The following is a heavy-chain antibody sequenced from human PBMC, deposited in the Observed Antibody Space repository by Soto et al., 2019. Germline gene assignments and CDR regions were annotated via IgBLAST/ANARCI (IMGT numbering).Heavy chain of an antibody. J-gene: IGHJ4*02. D-gene: IGHD5-12*01. V-gene: IGHV3-21*01. CDR3: ARVGSGYDLYYFDY. Sequence: EVQLVESGGGLVKPGGSLRLSCAPSGFTFSSYSMHWVRQAPGKGLEWVSSITTGSTYIYYADSVKGRFTISRDNAKNSLYLQMNSLRAEDTAVYYCARVGSGYDLYYFDYWGQGTLVPVSS. CDR1: GFTFSSYS. CDR2: ITTGSTYI.